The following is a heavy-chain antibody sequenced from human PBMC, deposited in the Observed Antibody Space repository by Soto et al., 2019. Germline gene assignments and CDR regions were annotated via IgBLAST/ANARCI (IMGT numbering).Heavy chain of an antibody. J-gene: IGHJ4*02. CDR1: GFSLTIYA. CDR3: AKDRYCSSTSCQDFGS. CDR2: ISGSGIGT. V-gene: IGHV3-23*01. Sequence: GGSLRLSCAASGFSLTIYAMSWVRHAPGKGLEWVSVISGSGIGTYYADSVKGRFTISRDNSKNTLYLQMSGLRVEDTALYYCAKDRYCSSTSCQDFGSWGQGTLVTVSS. D-gene: IGHD2-2*01.